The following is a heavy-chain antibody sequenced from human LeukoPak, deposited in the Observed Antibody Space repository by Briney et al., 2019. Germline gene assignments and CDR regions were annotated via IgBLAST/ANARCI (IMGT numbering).Heavy chain of an antibody. D-gene: IGHD1-7*01. CDR1: GDSISNINW. CDR2: IFHSGST. CDR3: ARGGGWNYAFDI. Sequence: SETLSLTCAVSGDSISNINWWSWVRQPPGKGLDWIGEIFHSGSTNYNPSLKSRVTISVDTSKNQFSLKLSSVTAADTAVYYCARGGGWNYAFDIWGQGTMVTVSS. J-gene: IGHJ3*02. V-gene: IGHV4-4*02.